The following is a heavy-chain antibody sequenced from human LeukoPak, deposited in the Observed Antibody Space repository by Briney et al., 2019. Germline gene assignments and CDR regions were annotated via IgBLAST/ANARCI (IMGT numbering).Heavy chain of an antibody. V-gene: IGHV4-61*01. Sequence: SETLSLTCTVSGVSVSSGSYFWSWIRQPPGKGLEWIGDIHNSGGTNQNPSLKSRVTISLDKSNNQFSLKLNSVTAADTAVYFCAENGPGSLKYWGQGTLVTVSS. J-gene: IGHJ4*02. CDR2: IHNSGGT. D-gene: IGHD1-14*01. CDR1: GVSVSSGSYF. CDR3: AENGPGSLKY.